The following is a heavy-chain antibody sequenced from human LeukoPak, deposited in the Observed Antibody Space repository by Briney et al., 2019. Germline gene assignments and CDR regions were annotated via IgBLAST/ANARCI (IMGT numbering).Heavy chain of an antibody. D-gene: IGHD2-21*01. CDR2: IYYSGST. J-gene: IGHJ4*02. CDR1: GGSISSRCGNY. CDR3: ARLTALSGDFND. Sequence: PSETLSLTCTVSGGSISSRCGNYCRWIRRPPGKGLEWIGYIYYSGSTNYNPSLKSRVTISVDTSKNQFSLKLSSVTAADTAVYYCARLTALSGDFNDWGQGTLVTVSS. V-gene: IGHV4-61*08.